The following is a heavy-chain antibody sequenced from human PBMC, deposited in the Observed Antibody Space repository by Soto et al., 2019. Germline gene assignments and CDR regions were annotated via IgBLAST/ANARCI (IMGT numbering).Heavy chain of an antibody. CDR3: ARDSRNYYDSSEPIFDY. J-gene: IGHJ4*02. CDR1: GGSISSYY. Sequence: SETLSLTCTVSGGSISSYYWSWIRQPPGKGLEWIGYIYYSGSTNYNPSLKSRVTISVDTSKNQFSLKLSSVTAADTAVYYCARDSRNYYDSSEPIFDYWGQGTLVTVSS. V-gene: IGHV4-59*01. D-gene: IGHD3-22*01. CDR2: IYYSGST.